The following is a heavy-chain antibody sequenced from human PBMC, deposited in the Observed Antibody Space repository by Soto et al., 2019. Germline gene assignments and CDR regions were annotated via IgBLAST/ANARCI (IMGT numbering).Heavy chain of an antibody. Sequence: QVQLVQSGAEVKKPGSSVKVSCKASGGTFSSYAISWVRQAPGQGLEWMGGIIPIFGTANYAQKFQGRVTITADESTSTAYMELSSLRSEDTAVYYCARGSKVHTAMVTRGLYYYGMDFWGQGTTVTVSS. CDR1: GGTFSSYA. CDR2: IIPIFGTA. V-gene: IGHV1-69*01. D-gene: IGHD5-18*01. J-gene: IGHJ6*02. CDR3: ARGSKVHTAMVTRGLYYYGMDF.